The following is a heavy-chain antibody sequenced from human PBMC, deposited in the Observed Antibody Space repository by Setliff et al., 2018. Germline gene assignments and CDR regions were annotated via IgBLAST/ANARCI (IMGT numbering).Heavy chain of an antibody. CDR3: AKRGAVPGTTYHHFDN. V-gene: IGHV3-23*01. CDR2: FGMSGTT. J-gene: IGHJ4*02. CDR1: GFTFSTST. Sequence: LGGSLRLSCAASGFTFSTSTMSWVRQAPGKGLEWVSTFGMSGTTYYADSVKGRFTISRDNSKSTLYLQIDSLRAEDTALYYCAKRGAVPGTTYHHFDNWGQGTLVTVSS. D-gene: IGHD1-1*01.